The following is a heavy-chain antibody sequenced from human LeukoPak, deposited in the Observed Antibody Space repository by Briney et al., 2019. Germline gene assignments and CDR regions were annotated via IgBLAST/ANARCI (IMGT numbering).Heavy chain of an antibody. Sequence: GGSLRLSCAASGFTFSDYYMSWIRQAPGKGLEWVAFIRYDGSNKYYADSVKGRFTVSRDNSKNTLYLQMKSLRAEDTAVYYCAKGGGYEAQYYYYYLDVWGKGTTVTISS. CDR1: GFTFSDYY. V-gene: IGHV3-30*02. CDR3: AKGGGYEAQYYYYYLDV. CDR2: IRYDGSNK. D-gene: IGHD5-12*01. J-gene: IGHJ6*03.